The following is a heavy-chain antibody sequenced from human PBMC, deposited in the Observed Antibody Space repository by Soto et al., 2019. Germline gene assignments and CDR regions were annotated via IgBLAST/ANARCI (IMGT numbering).Heavy chain of an antibody. CDR1: GYSYTDYH. D-gene: IGHD2-8*01. CDR3: ARGDSTDCSNGVCSFFDYHDMDV. J-gene: IGHJ6*02. Sequence: RASVKVSCKASGYSYTDYHIHWVRQAPGQGLEWLGRINPNSGGTSTAQKFQGWVTMTTDTSISTASMELTRLTSDDTAIYYCARGDSTDCSNGVCSFFDYHDMDVWGQGITFTV. CDR2: INPNSGGT. V-gene: IGHV1-2*04.